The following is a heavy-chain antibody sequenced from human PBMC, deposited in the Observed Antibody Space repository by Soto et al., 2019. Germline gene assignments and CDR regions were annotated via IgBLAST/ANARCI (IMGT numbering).Heavy chain of an antibody. CDR1: GFTFSNAW. CDR2: IKSKTDGGTT. D-gene: IGHD4-17*01. J-gene: IGHJ4*02. CDR3: TTDSYYGLQFDE. V-gene: IGHV3-15*07. Sequence: GSLRLSCAASGFTFSNAWINWVRQAPGKGLEWVGRIKSKTDGGTTDYAAPMKGRFAISRDDSKNMVYLEMNSLKTEDTAVYYCTTDSYYGLQFDEWGQGTLVTVSS.